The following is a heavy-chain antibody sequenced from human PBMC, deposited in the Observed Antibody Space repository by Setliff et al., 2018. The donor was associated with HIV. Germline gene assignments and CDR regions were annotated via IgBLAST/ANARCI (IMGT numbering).Heavy chain of an antibody. CDR3: AKDGDYRSGDYYAFEI. Sequence: GGSLRLSCAASGFTFTAHGMHWVRQAPDKGLEWVAFINYDENSEYYADSVKGRVTISRDNFMNTVDLQMNNLRPEDTAVYYFAKDGDYRSGDYYAFEIWGQGTMVTVSS. CDR2: INYDENSE. CDR1: GFTFTAHG. V-gene: IGHV3-30*02. D-gene: IGHD3-3*01. J-gene: IGHJ3*02.